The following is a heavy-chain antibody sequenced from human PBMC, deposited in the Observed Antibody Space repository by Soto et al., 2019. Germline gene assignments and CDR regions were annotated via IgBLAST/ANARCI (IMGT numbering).Heavy chain of an antibody. D-gene: IGHD6-13*01. Sequence: SVTIYFTSSGDAISNGAFSWVLQENGQGLEWMGGILPIFTTATYAPKFQDRVTITADESTSTVYMDLSSLRSEDTALYYCAKDIGFQQHLFVFDNWGQGTPVPGSS. CDR3: AKDIGFQQHLFVFDN. CDR2: ILPIFTTA. CDR1: GDAISNGA. V-gene: IGHV1-69*01. J-gene: IGHJ4*02.